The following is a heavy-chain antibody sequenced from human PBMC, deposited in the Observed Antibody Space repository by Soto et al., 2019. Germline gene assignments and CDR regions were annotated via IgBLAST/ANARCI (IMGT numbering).Heavy chain of an antibody. J-gene: IGHJ3*02. V-gene: IGHV3-23*01. CDR3: AKEQGGYEHPSDAFDI. Sequence: GGSLRLSCVASGFTFSNYAMSWVRQAPGKGLEWVSSIHGSGGATYYADSVKGRFTISRDDSKNTLYLQMNSLRVEDTAVYYCAKEQGGYEHPSDAFDIWGQGTMVTVSS. D-gene: IGHD5-12*01. CDR2: IHGSGGAT. CDR1: GFTFSNYA.